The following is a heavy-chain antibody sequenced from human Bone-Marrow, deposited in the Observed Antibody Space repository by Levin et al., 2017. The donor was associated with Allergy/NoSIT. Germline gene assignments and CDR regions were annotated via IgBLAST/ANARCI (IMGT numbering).Heavy chain of an antibody. J-gene: IGHJ6*03. CDR3: ARDGRELSPPAGYYYYYMDV. V-gene: IGHV3-30-3*01. CDR1: GFIFSRNA. CDR2: ISYDGSKK. Sequence: GGSLRLSCAASGFIFSRNAVHWVRQAPGKGLEWVAVISYDGSKKYYTDSVKGRFTISRDNSRNTLSLQMNSLRAEDTAVYYCARDGRELSPPAGYYYYYMDVWGKGTTVTVSS. D-gene: IGHD3-16*02.